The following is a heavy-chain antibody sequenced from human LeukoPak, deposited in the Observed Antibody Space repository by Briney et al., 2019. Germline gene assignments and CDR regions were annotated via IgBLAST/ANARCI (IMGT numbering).Heavy chain of an antibody. CDR2: ISYDGSNK. J-gene: IGHJ4*02. CDR3: AKDETYCGGDCYSIHYIGSDY. Sequence: SGGSLRLSCAASGFTFSSYGMHWVRQAPGKGLEWVAVISYDGSNKYYADSVKGRFTISRDNSKNTLYLQMNSLRAEDTAVYYCAKDETYCGGDCYSIHYIGSDYWGQGTLVTVSS. CDR1: GFTFSSYG. V-gene: IGHV3-30*18. D-gene: IGHD2-21*02.